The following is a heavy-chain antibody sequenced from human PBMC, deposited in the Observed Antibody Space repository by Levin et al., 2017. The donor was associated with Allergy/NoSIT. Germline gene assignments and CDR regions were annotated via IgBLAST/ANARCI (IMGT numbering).Heavy chain of an antibody. V-gene: IGHV3-21*01. CDR1: GFSFRSYS. J-gene: IGHJ4*02. CDR2: FTSGGDI. Sequence: LSLTCAASGFSFRSYSMDWVRQAPGKGLEWVSTFTSGGDIYYADSLRGRFTISRDNAKSSLHLQLNSLRAEDTAVYYCARDSSGWSRDYWGQGTLVTVSS. CDR3: ARDSSGWSRDY. D-gene: IGHD6-19*01.